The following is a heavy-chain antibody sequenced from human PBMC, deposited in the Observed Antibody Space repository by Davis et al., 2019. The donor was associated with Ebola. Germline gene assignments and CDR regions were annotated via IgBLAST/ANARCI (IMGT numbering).Heavy chain of an antibody. CDR3: ARDFCSAGSCYPKS. CDR1: GFTFSDYS. J-gene: IGHJ4*02. Sequence: GESLKISCAASGFTFSDYSMSWVRQAPGKGLEWVAVISYDGSNKYYADSVKGRFTISRDNSKDTLYLQMNSLRVEDTAVYYCARDFCSAGSCYPKSWGQGTLVTVSS. V-gene: IGHV3-30*03. D-gene: IGHD2-15*01. CDR2: ISYDGSNK.